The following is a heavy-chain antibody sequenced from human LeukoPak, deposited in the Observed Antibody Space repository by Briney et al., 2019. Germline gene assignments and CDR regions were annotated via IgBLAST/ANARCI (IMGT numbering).Heavy chain of an antibody. Sequence: GGCLRLSCVPSGFTLRRDWVHWVRPAPGRGRVWVSRINDDGRSTNYADAVKGRCTISRDNAKNTLYVQMNSLRAEDTAVYYCARDLQASVTTNGWGFDLWGRGTLVTVSS. J-gene: IGHJ2*01. CDR2: INDDGRST. V-gene: IGHV3-74*01. D-gene: IGHD4-17*01. CDR1: GFTLRRDW. CDR3: ARDLQASVTTNGWGFDL.